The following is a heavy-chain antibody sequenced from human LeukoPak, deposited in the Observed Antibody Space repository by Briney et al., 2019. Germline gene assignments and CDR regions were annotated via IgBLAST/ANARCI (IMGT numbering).Heavy chain of an antibody. J-gene: IGHJ4*02. CDR1: GGSISTTSYF. D-gene: IGHD6-25*01. V-gene: IGHV4-39*07. CDR3: ARKNIPSPRIRYSSDWNGRAFDY. CDR2: IYYSGTT. Sequence: AETLSLTCTVSGGSISTTSYFRAWIRQPPGEGLEWIGSIYYSGTTYYNSSLKSRVTISVERSKNHFSLNLSSLTAADTAVYSCARKNIPSPRIRYSSDWNGRAFDYWGQGTLVTVSS.